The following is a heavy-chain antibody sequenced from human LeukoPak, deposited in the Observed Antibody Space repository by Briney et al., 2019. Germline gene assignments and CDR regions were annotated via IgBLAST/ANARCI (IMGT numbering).Heavy chain of an antibody. V-gene: IGHV3-23*01. CDR1: GFTFSNYA. Sequence: GASLRLSCAASGFTFSNYAMSWVRQAPGKGLEWVSAVSGRDDSTYYADSVKGRFTISRDTSKNTLYLQMNSLGAEDTAVYYCAKWGDYDILTGYYDSDYWGQGTLVTVSS. CDR2: VSGRDDST. J-gene: IGHJ4*02. D-gene: IGHD3-9*01. CDR3: AKWGDYDILTGYYDSDY.